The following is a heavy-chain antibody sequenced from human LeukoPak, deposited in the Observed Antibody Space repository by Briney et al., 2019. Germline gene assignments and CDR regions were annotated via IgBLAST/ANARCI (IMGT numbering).Heavy chain of an antibody. CDR3: ARGNQQQLDDAFDI. V-gene: IGHV4-34*01. D-gene: IGHD6-13*01. Sequence: SETLSLTCAVYGGSFSGYYWSWIRQPPGKGLEWIGEINHSGSTNYNPSLKSRVTISVDTSKNQFSLKLSSVTAADTAVYYCARGNQQQLDDAFDIWGQGTMVTVSS. CDR2: INHSGST. J-gene: IGHJ3*02. CDR1: GGSFSGYY.